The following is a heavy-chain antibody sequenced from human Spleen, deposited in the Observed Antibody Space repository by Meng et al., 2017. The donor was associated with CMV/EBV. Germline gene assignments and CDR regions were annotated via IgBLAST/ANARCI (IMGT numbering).Heavy chain of an antibody. J-gene: IGHJ4*02. CDR1: TLSNCA. V-gene: IGHV1-69*05. Sequence: TLSNCAVSWVRQGTGGGLEWVVGIIPISGTTNYAQRFQGRVTIITDESTSTAYMELTRLRFEDTAVYYCARTCTHCGGDCYGSLDYWGQGTLVTVSS. D-gene: IGHD2-21*01. CDR3: ARTCTHCGGDCYGSLDY. CDR2: IIPISGTT.